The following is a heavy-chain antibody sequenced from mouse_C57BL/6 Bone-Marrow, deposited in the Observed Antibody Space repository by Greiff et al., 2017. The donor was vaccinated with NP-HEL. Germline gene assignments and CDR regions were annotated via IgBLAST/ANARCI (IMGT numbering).Heavy chain of an antibody. CDR3: ARERGWDGFDY. CDR2: IDPSDSYT. CDR1: GYTFTSYW. D-gene: IGHD4-1*01. V-gene: IGHV1-50*01. J-gene: IGHJ2*01. Sequence: QVQLQQPGAELVKPGASVKLSCKASGYTFTSYWMQWVKQRPGQGLEWIGEIDPSDSYTNYNQKFKGKATLTVDTSSSTAYMQLSSLTSEDSAVYYCARERGWDGFDYWGQGTTLKVSS.